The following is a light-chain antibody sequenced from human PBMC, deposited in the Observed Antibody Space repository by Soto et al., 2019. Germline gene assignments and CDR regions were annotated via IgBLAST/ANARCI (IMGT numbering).Light chain of an antibody. J-gene: IGKJ5*01. CDR3: QQYKNWRRPT. CDR2: GAS. CDR1: QSVSSS. Sequence: EIVVTQSPATLSVTPGEGATLSCRASQSVSSSLAWYQQRPGQAPRLPMYGASTRATGIPARFSGSGSGTEFSLTISSLQSEAFAVYYCQQYKNWRRPTFGQGTGLEIK. V-gene: IGKV3-15*01.